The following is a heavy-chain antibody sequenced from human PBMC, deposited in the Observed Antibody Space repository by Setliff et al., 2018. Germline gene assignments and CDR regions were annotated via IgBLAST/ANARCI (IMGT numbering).Heavy chain of an antibody. J-gene: IGHJ6*02. CDR1: GYSITTGHY. V-gene: IGHV4-59*11. CDR2: IYYSGST. CDR3: AREGEIWFGELLPWGMDV. D-gene: IGHD3-10*01. Sequence: SETLSLTCSVSGYSITTGHYWSWIRQPPGKGLEWIGYIYYSGSTNYNPSLKSRVTISVDTSKNQFSLKLSSVTAADTAVYYCAREGEIWFGELLPWGMDVWGQGTTVTVSS.